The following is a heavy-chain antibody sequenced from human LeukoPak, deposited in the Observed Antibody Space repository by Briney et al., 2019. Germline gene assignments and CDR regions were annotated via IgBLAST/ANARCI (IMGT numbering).Heavy chain of an antibody. CDR2: IYYSGST. J-gene: IGHJ4*02. CDR1: GGSISSSSHF. CDR3: ARVGVPYFGY. V-gene: IGHV4-39*01. Sequence: SETLSLTCTVSGGSISSSSHFWGWIRQPPGKGLEWIGNIYYSGSTYYNPSLKSRVTISVDTSKNQFSLKLSSVTAADTAVYYCARVGVPYFGYWGQGTLVTVSS.